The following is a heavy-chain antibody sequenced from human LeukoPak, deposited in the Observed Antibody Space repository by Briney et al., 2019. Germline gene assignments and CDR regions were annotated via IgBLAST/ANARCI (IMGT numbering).Heavy chain of an antibody. CDR2: ISNSDSSI. D-gene: IGHD3-22*01. V-gene: IGHV3-11*04. J-gene: IGHJ4*02. CDR1: GFTFTDHY. CDR3: ARVGDDSSGYYY. Sequence: GGSLRLSCSASGFTFTDHYMSWIRQAPGKGLEWVSYISNSDSSIYYADSVKGRFTISRDNAKNSLFLQMNSLRAEDTAVYYCARVGDDSSGYYYWGQGTLVTVSS.